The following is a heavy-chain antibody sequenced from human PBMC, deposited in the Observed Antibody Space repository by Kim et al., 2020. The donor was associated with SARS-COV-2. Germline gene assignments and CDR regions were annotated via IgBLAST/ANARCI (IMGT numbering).Heavy chain of an antibody. CDR3: ARDIAPGFDY. V-gene: IGHV1-18*01. J-gene: IGHJ4*02. CDR2: NT. D-gene: IGHD6-13*01. Sequence: NTNDAQRTQGRGTMTTDTSTSTAYMELRSLGSDDTAVYYCARDIAPGFDYWGQGTLVTVSS.